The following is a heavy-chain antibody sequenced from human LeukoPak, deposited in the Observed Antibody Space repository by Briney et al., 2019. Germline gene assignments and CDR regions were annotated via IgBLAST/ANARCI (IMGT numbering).Heavy chain of an antibody. CDR2: INPNSGGT. D-gene: IGHD3-10*01. CDR1: GYTFTGYY. J-gene: IGHJ6*02. CDR3: ARDLRVSGNYYYGMDV. Sequence: GASVKVSCKASGYTFTGYYMHWARQAPGQGLEWMGRINPNSGGTNYAQKFQGRVTMTRDTSISTAYMELSRLRSDDTAVYYCARDLRVSGNYYYGMDVWGQGTTVTVSS. V-gene: IGHV1-2*06.